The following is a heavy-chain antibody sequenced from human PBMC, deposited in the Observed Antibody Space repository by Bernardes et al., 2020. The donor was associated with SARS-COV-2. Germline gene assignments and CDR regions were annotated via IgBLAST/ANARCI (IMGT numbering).Heavy chain of an antibody. J-gene: IGHJ4*02. CDR1: GFTFSRYS. Sequence: GSLRLSCAASGFTFSRYSMNWVRQAPGKGLEWVSYISSSSSTIYYADSVKGRFTISRDNAKNSLYLQMNSLRDEDTAVYYCARDAPYYYDSSGYYVWGQGTLVTVSS. V-gene: IGHV3-48*02. D-gene: IGHD3-22*01. CDR2: ISSSSSTI. CDR3: ARDAPYYYDSSGYYV.